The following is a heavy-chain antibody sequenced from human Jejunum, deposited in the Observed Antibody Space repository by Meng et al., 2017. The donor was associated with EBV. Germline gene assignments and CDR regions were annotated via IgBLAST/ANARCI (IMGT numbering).Heavy chain of an antibody. CDR3: ARRTGDYVVGY. J-gene: IGHJ4*02. V-gene: IGHV4-34*02. D-gene: IGHD2-8*02. CDR2: VHFSGIT. CDR1: GGSFSGYY. Sequence: QVQLKKWGAGVLRPTETVSLTWAVYGGSFSGYYWSWVRQPPGRGLEYIGEVHFSGITNYTPSLKSRVTMSVDASKNQFSLRLTSVTAADTAVYYCARRTGDYVVGYWGQGTLVTVSS.